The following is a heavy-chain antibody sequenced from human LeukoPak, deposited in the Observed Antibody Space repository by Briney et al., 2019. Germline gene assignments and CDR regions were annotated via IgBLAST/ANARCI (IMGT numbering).Heavy chain of an antibody. Sequence: PSETLSLTCTVSGCSISSYYWSWIRQPPGKGLEWIGYIYYSGSTNYNPSLKSRVTISVDTSKNQFSLKLSSVTAADTAVYYCARDRSFLRFGGFDYWGQGTLVTVSS. V-gene: IGHV4-59*01. CDR1: GCSISSYY. CDR3: ARDRSFLRFGGFDY. J-gene: IGHJ4*02. CDR2: IYYSGST. D-gene: IGHD3-10*01.